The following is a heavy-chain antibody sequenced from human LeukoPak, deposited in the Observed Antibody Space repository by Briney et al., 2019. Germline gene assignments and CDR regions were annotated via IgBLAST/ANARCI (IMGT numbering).Heavy chain of an antibody. J-gene: IGHJ3*02. D-gene: IGHD3-10*01. CDR2: INHSGST. V-gene: IGHV4-34*01. Sequence: SETLSLTCTVSDDSITIYYWSWIRQPPGKGLEWIGEINHSGSTNYNPSLKSRVTMSLDTSKNHFSLKLSSVTAADTAVYYCAKSNGYGLIDIWGQGTMVTVSS. CDR3: AKSNGYGLIDI. CDR1: DDSITIYY.